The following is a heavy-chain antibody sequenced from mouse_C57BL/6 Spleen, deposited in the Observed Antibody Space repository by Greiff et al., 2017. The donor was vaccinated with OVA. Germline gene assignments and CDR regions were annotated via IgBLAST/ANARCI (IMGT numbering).Heavy chain of an antibody. V-gene: IGHV14-3*01. CDR1: GFTIKNTY. J-gene: IGHJ3*01. CDR3: ARSWLLSSWFAY. Sequence: VQLQQSVAELVRPGASVTFSCTASGFTIKNTYMYWVKQSPEQGLEWIGRIDPANGNTKYAPKFQGKAPITADTSSNTAYLQLSSLTSEDTAIYYCARSWLLSSWFAYWGQGTLVTVSA. D-gene: IGHD2-3*01. CDR2: IDPANGNT.